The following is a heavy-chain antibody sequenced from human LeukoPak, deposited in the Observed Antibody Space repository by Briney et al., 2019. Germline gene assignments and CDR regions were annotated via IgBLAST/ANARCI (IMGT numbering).Heavy chain of an antibody. V-gene: IGHV5-51*01. Sequence: GESLKISCKGSGYSFTSYWTGWVRQLPGKGLEWMGIIYPGDSDTRYSPSFQGQVTISADKSISTAYLQWSSLKASDTAMYYCARQSIAVAPYFDYWGQGTLVTVSS. CDR3: ARQSIAVAPYFDY. D-gene: IGHD6-19*01. CDR2: IYPGDSDT. J-gene: IGHJ4*02. CDR1: GYSFTSYW.